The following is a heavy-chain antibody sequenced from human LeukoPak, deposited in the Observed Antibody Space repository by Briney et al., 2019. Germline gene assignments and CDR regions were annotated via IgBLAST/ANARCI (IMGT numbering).Heavy chain of an antibody. V-gene: IGHV1-18*01. CDR3: ARADGSGSYQEPFDY. CDR1: GYTFSSYG. CDR2: ISSSNGNT. D-gene: IGHD3-10*01. J-gene: IGHJ4*02. Sequence: ASVKVSCKASGYTFSSYGITWVRQAPGQGLEWMGWISSSNGNTNYAQKLQGRVTMTTDTSTSTAYMELRSLRSDDTAVYYCARADGSGSYQEPFDYWGQGTLVTVSS.